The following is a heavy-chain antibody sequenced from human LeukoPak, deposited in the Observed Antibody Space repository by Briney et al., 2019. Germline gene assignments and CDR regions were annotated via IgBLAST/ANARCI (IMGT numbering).Heavy chain of an antibody. D-gene: IGHD2-2*02. CDR2: IYSGGST. CDR1: GFTFSSYW. J-gene: IGHJ6*03. Sequence: GGSLRLSCAASGFTFSSYWMSWVRQAPGKGLEWVSVIYSGGSTYYADSVKGRFTISRDNSKDTLYPQMNSLRAEDTAVYYCARDLLYCSSTSCYNYYYMDVWGKGTTVTVSS. CDR3: ARDLLYCSSTSCYNYYYMDV. V-gene: IGHV3-53*01.